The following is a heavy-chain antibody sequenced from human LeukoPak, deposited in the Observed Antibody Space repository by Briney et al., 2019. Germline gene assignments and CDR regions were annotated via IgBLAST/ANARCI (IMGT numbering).Heavy chain of an antibody. D-gene: IGHD2-15*01. V-gene: IGHV4-38-2*02. CDR2: IYHSGST. CDR1: GFTFSSYS. Sequence: PGGSLRLSCAASGFTFSSYSMNWVRQAPGKGLEWIGSIYHSGSTYYNPSLKSRVTISVDTSKNQFSLKLSSVTAADTAVYYCTRDLSGDLGYCSGGSCHASRYFDYWGQGTLVTVSS. J-gene: IGHJ4*02. CDR3: TRDLSGDLGYCSGGSCHASRYFDY.